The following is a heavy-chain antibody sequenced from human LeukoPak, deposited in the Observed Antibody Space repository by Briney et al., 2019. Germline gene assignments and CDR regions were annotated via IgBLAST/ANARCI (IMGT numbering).Heavy chain of an antibody. V-gene: IGHV3-30*02. CDR3: AKAERSSSWYLFWFDY. Sequence: PGGSLRLSCAASGFTFSSYGMHWVRQAPGKGLEWVAFIRYDGSNKYYADSVKGRFTISRDNSKNTLYLQMNSLRAEDTAVYYCAKAERSSSWYLFWFDYWGQGTLVTVSS. CDR1: GFTFSSYG. D-gene: IGHD6-13*01. CDR2: IRYDGSNK. J-gene: IGHJ4*02.